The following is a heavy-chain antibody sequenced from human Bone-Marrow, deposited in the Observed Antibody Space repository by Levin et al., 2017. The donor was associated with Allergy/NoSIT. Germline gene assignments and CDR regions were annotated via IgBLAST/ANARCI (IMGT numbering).Heavy chain of an antibody. J-gene: IGHJ4*02. V-gene: IGHV1-18*01. Sequence: ASVKVSCKTSGYTFTNSGITWVRQAPGHGLEWMGWISAYNGQTNYPEKFQGRVTMTTDTSTSTAYMEPRGLRSDDTAVYYFASVKLDCSGGSCYTGQNYWGQGTLVTVSS. CDR2: ISAYNGQT. CDR3: ASVKLDCSGGSCYTGQNY. CDR1: GYTFTNSG. D-gene: IGHD2-15*01.